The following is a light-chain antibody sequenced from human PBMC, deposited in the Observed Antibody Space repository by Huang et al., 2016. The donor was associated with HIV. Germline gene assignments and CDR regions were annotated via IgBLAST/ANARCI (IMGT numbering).Light chain of an antibody. CDR3: HQYGGSPYT. CDR1: QSVSGNS. Sequence: EIVLTQSPDTLSLSPGERATLSCRASQSVSGNSLAWYQQKPGQAPRLVIYGASTRATGVPDRFSDSGSGTDFTLTISRLAPEDFAVYYCHQYGGSPYTFGQGTQLEI. CDR2: GAS. J-gene: IGKJ2*01. V-gene: IGKV3-20*01.